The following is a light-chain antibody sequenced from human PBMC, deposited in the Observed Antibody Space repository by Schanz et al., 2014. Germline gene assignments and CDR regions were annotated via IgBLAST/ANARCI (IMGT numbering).Light chain of an antibody. CDR3: LQDYGDPWT. V-gene: IGKV1-6*01. CDR1: QDIRKD. J-gene: IGKJ1*01. CDR2: AAS. Sequence: IRMTQSPSTLSASVGDRVTITCRASQDIRKDLGWYQQKPGRAPKLLMYAASSSQSGAPSRFSGSGSGTDFTLTISGLQPDDFATYYCLQDYGDPWTFGQGTKVENK.